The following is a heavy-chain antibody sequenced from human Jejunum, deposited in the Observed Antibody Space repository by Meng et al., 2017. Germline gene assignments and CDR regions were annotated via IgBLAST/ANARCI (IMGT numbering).Heavy chain of an antibody. J-gene: IGHJ4*02. CDR1: GFSFSSYA. V-gene: IGHV3-23*01. CDR2: ISGSGDSS. D-gene: IGHD2-2*01. CDR3: AKILRHSSWDNIFDS. Sequence: EVQLLESGGGLVHPGGSLRLSCAASGFSFSSYALHGVRQTPGKGLEWVSAISGSGDSSYYPDSVKGRFTVSRDNPKNTVYLQMNSLRAEDTAVYYCAKILRHSSWDNIFDSWGQGTLVTVSS.